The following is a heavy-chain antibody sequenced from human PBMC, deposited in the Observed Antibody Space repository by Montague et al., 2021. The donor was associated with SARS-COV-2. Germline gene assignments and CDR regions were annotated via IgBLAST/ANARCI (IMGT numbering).Heavy chain of an antibody. CDR1: GDSISSSSYY. CDR2: KHYSGIT. J-gene: IGHJ4*02. Sequence: SETLSLTCTVYGDSISSSSYYWVWIRQPPGKGLEWIGNKHYSGITYNNPSLKNRVTMSVYTSKNQFSLKLSSVTAADTAVYYCVRDGYTHVDYWGQGTLVTVSS. D-gene: IGHD5-24*01. CDR3: VRDGYTHVDY. V-gene: IGHV4-39*02.